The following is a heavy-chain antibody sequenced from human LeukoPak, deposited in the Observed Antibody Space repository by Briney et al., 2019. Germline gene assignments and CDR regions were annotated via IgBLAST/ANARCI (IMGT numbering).Heavy chain of an antibody. J-gene: IGHJ6*02. D-gene: IGHD2/OR15-2a*01. CDR2: FSWNGGGV. V-gene: IGHV3-9*01. CDR1: GFTFHDYA. CDR3: ASLQNVPSYYYYYVMDV. Sequence: GGSLRLSCAASGFTFHDYAMHWVRQAPGKGLEWVSGFSWNGGGVGYADSVKGRFTISRDNAKNTLFLKMNCLRAEDTAVYYCASLQNVPSYYYYYVMDVWGQGTTVTVSS.